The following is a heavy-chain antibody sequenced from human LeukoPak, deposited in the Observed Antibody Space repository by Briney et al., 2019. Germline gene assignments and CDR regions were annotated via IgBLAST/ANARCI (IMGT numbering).Heavy chain of an antibody. CDR2: IKPDGSAQ. D-gene: IGHD3-10*01. Sequence: PGGSLRLSCAASGFTISNYWMNWVRQAPGEGLEWVANIKPDGSAQYYVDSVKGRFTISRDNAKNSLYLQMNSLRVEDTAVYYCARGGGRDPFNVAYWGQGTLVTVSS. J-gene: IGHJ4*02. V-gene: IGHV3-7*04. CDR1: GFTISNYW. CDR3: ARGGGRDPFNVAY.